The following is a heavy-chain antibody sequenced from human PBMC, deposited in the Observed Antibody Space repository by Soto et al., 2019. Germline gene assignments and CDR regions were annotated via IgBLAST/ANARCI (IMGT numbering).Heavy chain of an antibody. CDR3: TRLWWGSGGQPLDY. J-gene: IGHJ4*02. CDR2: IRSKSNNYAT. CDR1: GFTLSGSA. V-gene: IGHV3-73*01. Sequence: EVQLVESGGGLVQPGGSLKLSCAASGFTLSGSAVYWVRQASGKGLEWVGRIRSKSNNYATAYGASVKGRFSISRDDLKNTAYLQMNSLKTEDTAVYYCTRLWWGSGGQPLDYWGQGTLVTVSS. D-gene: IGHD3-16*01.